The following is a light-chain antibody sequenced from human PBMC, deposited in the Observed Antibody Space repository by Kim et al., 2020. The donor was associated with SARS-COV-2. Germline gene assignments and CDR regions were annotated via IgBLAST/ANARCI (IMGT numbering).Light chain of an antibody. CDR3: QQYGSAPIT. CDR1: QTFSGSY. V-gene: IGKV3-20*01. Sequence: EVVLTQSPGTLSLSPGERATLSYRASQTFSGSYLAWYQQKPGQAPRLLIYGASSRATGIPDRFSGSGSGTDFTLTISRLEPEDFAVYYCQQYGSAPITFGGGTKVDIK. J-gene: IGKJ4*01. CDR2: GAS.